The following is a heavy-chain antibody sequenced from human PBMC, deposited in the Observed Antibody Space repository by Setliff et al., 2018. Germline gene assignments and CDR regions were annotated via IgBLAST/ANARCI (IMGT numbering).Heavy chain of an antibody. Sequence: AASVKVSCKASGGTFRSYGISWVRQAPGQGLEWMGWINPDSGDTHSPQKFQGRVTMTMDASITTVYMELSRLTSDDTAVYYCVRQDILTSYYMFDYWGQGTLVTVSS. J-gene: IGHJ4*02. CDR3: VRQDILTSYYMFDY. V-gene: IGHV1-2*02. CDR2: INPDSGDT. CDR1: GGTFRSYG. D-gene: IGHD3-9*01.